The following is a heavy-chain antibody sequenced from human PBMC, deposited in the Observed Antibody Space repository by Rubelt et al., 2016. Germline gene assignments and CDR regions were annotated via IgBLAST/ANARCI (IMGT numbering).Heavy chain of an antibody. V-gene: IGHV3-7*03. J-gene: IGHJ4*02. D-gene: IGHD6-19*01. CDR3: ARGGGSGWPFEY. CDR2: INPEGSET. Sequence: EVQLVESGGGLVQPGGSLRLSCAASGFTFTNSWMGWVRLAPGKGLEWVANINPEGSETNYVDSVKGRFTMSRDKAKNSLSLQMNSLRAEDTAVYYCARGGGSGWPFEYWGQGILVTVSS. CDR1: GFTFTNSW.